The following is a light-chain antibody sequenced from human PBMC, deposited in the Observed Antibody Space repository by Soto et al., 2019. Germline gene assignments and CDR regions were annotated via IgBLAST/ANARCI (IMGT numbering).Light chain of an antibody. V-gene: IGKV3-11*01. J-gene: IGKJ5*01. Sequence: IKVTQSLATLSLTTGERATLSCRASQSVSSFLVWYQQKPGQAPRLLIYDAANRVTGIPARFSGSGSGTDFTLTISSLEPEAFAVYYCQQRSNWPPEITFGQGTRLETK. CDR1: QSVSSF. CDR3: QQRSNWPPEIT. CDR2: DAA.